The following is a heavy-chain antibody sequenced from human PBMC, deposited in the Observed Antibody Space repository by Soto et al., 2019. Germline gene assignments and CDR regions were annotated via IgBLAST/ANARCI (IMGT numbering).Heavy chain of an antibody. Sequence: TLSLTCTVSGGSISSGGYYWSWIRQHPGKGLEWIGYIYYSGSTYYNPSLKSRVTISVDTSKNQFSLKLSSVTAADTAVYYCASDWGEPNPNPGAFDIWGQGTKVTV. CDR1: GGSISSGGYY. CDR2: IYYSGST. D-gene: IGHD3-16*01. CDR3: ASDWGEPNPNPGAFDI. J-gene: IGHJ3*02. V-gene: IGHV4-31*03.